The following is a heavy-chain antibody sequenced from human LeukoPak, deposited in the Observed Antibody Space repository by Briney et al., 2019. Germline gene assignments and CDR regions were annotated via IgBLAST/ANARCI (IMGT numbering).Heavy chain of an antibody. Sequence: GPTLVNPTPTLTLTCTFSGFSLSTSGVGVGWIRQPPGKALEWLALIYWSDDKRSSPSLKSRLTIIKDTSNKQAVLTMTIIAPVDTATYSCAQTWSGRTGYFDYWGQGTLVTVSS. CDR3: AQTWSGRTGYFDY. CDR1: GFSLSTSGVG. J-gene: IGHJ4*02. V-gene: IGHV2-5*01. D-gene: IGHD3-3*01. CDR2: IYWSDDK.